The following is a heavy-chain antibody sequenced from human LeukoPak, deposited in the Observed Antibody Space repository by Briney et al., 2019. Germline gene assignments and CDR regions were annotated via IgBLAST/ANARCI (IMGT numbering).Heavy chain of an antibody. V-gene: IGHV4-39*07. D-gene: IGHD4-17*01. Sequence: PSETLSLTCTVSGASISSSSYYWGWIRQPPGKGLEWIVSIYYSGSTYYNPSLKSRVTISVDTSKNQFSLKLSSVTAADAAVYYCARADGDYLDYWGQGTLVTVSS. CDR1: GASISSSSYY. CDR2: IYYSGST. J-gene: IGHJ4*02. CDR3: ARADGDYLDY.